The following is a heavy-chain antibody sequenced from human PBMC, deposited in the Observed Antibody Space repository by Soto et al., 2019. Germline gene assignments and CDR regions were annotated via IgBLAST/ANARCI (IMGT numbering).Heavy chain of an antibody. V-gene: IGHV3-74*01. CDR3: ARGIGYSAQDY. CDR2: ISGDASST. Sequence: RLSCAASGFTFSDYWMHWVRQVPGKGLVWVSRISGDASSTSYADSVKGRFTISRDNAKNTLYVQMNSLRAEDTAVYYCARGIGYSAQDYWGQGTPVTVS. CDR1: GFTFSDYW. J-gene: IGHJ4*02. D-gene: IGHD1-1*01.